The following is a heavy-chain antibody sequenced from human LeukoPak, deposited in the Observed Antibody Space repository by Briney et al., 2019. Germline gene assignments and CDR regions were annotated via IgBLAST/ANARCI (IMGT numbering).Heavy chain of an antibody. CDR1: GGSISSSGYY. CDR3: ARDGSANWGQFDY. CDR2: IYNSGST. J-gene: IGHJ4*02. V-gene: IGHV4-39*07. Sequence: SETLSLTCTVSGGSISSSGYYWGWIRQPPGKGLEWIGNIYNSGSTYYNPSLKSRVTISIDTSKNQFSLNINSVTAADTAVYYCARDGSANWGQFDYWGQGTLVTVSS. D-gene: IGHD7-27*01.